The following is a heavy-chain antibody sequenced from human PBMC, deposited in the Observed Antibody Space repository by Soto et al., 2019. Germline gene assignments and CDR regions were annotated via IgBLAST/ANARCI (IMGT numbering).Heavy chain of an antibody. J-gene: IGHJ4*02. CDR1: GLIFSNYA. V-gene: IGHV3-23*01. CDR3: AREGDITAALDY. Sequence: EVQVLESGGVLVQPGGSLRLSCVAPGLIFSNYAMSWVRQAPGTGLEWVSGISGSGGSPHHADSAKGRFTISRDTSKNTLFLQMNTLRAEDTAVYYCAREGDITAALDYWGQGTLVTVSS. D-gene: IGHD6-13*01. CDR2: ISGSGGSP.